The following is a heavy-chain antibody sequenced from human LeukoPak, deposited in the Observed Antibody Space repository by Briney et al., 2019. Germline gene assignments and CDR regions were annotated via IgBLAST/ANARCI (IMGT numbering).Heavy chain of an antibody. D-gene: IGHD5-18*01. Sequence: GGSLRLSCAASGFTFSTYAMNWVRQAPGKGLEWVSVISGSGGSIDYADSVKGRFTISRDNSKNTLYLQMNSLRAEDTAVYYCTKGTIWLPFDYWGQGTLVTVSS. CDR3: TKGTIWLPFDY. CDR2: ISGSGGSI. V-gene: IGHV3-23*01. J-gene: IGHJ4*02. CDR1: GFTFSTYA.